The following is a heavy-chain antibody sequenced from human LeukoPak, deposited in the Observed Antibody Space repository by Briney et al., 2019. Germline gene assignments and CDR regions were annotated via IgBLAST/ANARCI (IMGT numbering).Heavy chain of an antibody. J-gene: IGHJ3*02. CDR1: GGSICSYY. Sequence: PSETLSLTRTVSGGSICSYYWSCIRQPPGHGLEWSGDIYYCGSTNYNPSHKSRVTISVDTSKNQFSLKLSSVTAADTAVYYCARALRYSYGYFEVLGAFDIWGQGTMVTVSS. CDR3: ARALRYSYGYFEVLGAFDI. CDR2: IYYCGST. V-gene: IGHV4-59*01. D-gene: IGHD5-18*01.